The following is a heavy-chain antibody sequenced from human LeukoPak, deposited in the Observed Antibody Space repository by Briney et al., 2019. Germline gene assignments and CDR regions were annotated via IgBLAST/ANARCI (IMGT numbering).Heavy chain of an antibody. Sequence: SETLSLTCTVSGGSINSSSYYWGWVRQPPGKGLEGIGSMYYRGSTYYNPSLKSRVTISEERSKNQFSLKLSSVTAADTAVYYCARDAGHQLSRRNYYAMDVWGQGTTVTVSS. J-gene: IGHJ6*02. CDR1: GGSINSSSYY. CDR3: ARDAGHQLSRRNYYAMDV. D-gene: IGHD1-1*01. CDR2: MYYRGST. V-gene: IGHV4-39*07.